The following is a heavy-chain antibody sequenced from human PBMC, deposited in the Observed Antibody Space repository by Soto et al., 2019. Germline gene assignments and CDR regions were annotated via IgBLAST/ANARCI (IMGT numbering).Heavy chain of an antibody. CDR3: ARVPSSSYHYFVY. D-gene: IGHD6-13*01. CDR1: GFTVSSYY. CDR2: IYSAGSA. V-gene: IGHV3-66*01. Sequence: GGSLRLSCAASGFTVSSYYMSWVRQAPGKGLEWVSVIYSAGSADFADSVKGRFTISRDNSKNTLYLQMSSLRAEDTAVYYCARVPSSSYHYFVYWGQGTLVTVSS. J-gene: IGHJ4*02.